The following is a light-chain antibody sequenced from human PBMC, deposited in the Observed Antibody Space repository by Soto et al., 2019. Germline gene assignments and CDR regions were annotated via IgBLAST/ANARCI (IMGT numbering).Light chain of an antibody. CDR3: QQLKTYPYT. CDR1: QDINKF. V-gene: IGKV1-9*01. CDR2: SAS. Sequence: IQLTQSPSSLSASVGDRVTLTCRASQDINKFLAWFQQTTGKAPKLLVYSASTLHSGVPSRFSGSGSGTDFALTISSLQPEDFATYYCQQLKTYPYTFGQGTRLDIK. J-gene: IGKJ2*01.